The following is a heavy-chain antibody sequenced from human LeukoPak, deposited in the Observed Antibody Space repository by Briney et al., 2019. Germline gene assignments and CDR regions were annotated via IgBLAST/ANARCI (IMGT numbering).Heavy chain of an antibody. J-gene: IGHJ4*02. CDR2: ISGSGGST. Sequence: GGSLRLSCAASGFTFSSYAMSWVRQAPGKGLEWVSAISGSGGSTYYADSVKGRFTISRDNSKNTLYLLMNSLRAEDTAVYYCGKEGGLYDSGGYFDYWAQGTLVTVSS. CDR1: GFTFSSYA. D-gene: IGHD3-3*01. V-gene: IGHV3-23*01. CDR3: GKEGGLYDSGGYFDY.